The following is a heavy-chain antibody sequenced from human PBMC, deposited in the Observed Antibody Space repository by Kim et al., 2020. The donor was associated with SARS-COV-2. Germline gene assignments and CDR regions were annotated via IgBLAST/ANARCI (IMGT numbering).Heavy chain of an antibody. CDR3: AKDPVGRASVAGIDY. Sequence: GSVQGRLTVSRDNSKNTLNLQMNGLRAEDTAVYYCAKDPVGRASVAGIDYWGQGTLVTVSS. J-gene: IGHJ4*02. V-gene: IGHV3-30*02. D-gene: IGHD6-19*01.